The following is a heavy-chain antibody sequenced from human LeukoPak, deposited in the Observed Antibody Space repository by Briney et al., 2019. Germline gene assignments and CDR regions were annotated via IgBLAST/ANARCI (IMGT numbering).Heavy chain of an antibody. CDR3: ARDPLHWNDGVDDSFDI. CDR1: GFTFSSYA. D-gene: IGHD1-1*01. V-gene: IGHV3-64*01. J-gene: IGHJ3*02. CDR2: ISSNGGST. Sequence: GGSLRLSCAASGFTFSSYAMHWVRQAPGKGLEYVSAISSNGGSTYYANSVKGRFTISRDNSKNTLYLQMGSLRAEDMAVYYCARDPLHWNDGVDDSFDIWGQGTMVTVSS.